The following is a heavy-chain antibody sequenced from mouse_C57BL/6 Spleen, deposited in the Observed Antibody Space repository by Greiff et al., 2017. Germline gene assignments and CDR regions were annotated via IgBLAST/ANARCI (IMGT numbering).Heavy chain of an antibody. D-gene: IGHD1-1*01. CDR3: ARVNYYGSSYGYFDV. J-gene: IGHJ1*03. CDR2: ISYSGST. CDR1: GYSITSGYD. V-gene: IGHV3-1*01. Sequence: EVKVVESGPGMVKPSQSLSLTCTVTGYSITSGYDWHWIRHFPGNKLEWMGYISYSGSTNYNPSLKSRISITHDTSKNHFFLKLNSVTTEDTATYYCARVNYYGSSYGYFDVWGTGTTVTVSS.